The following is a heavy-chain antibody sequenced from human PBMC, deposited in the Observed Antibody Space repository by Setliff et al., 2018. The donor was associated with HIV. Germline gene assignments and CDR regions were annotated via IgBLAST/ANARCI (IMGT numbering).Heavy chain of an antibody. Sequence: ASVKVSCKASGYSFTTYAISWVRQAPGQGLEWMGWISAYNGNTLYAQKFQGRVTMTTDTSASTAYMELSSLRSEDTAVYYCTRHRVVPAALNWFDPWGQGTLVTAPQ. CDR3: TRHRVVPAALNWFDP. D-gene: IGHD2-2*01. CDR2: ISAYNGNT. J-gene: IGHJ5*02. V-gene: IGHV1-18*01. CDR1: GYSFTTYA.